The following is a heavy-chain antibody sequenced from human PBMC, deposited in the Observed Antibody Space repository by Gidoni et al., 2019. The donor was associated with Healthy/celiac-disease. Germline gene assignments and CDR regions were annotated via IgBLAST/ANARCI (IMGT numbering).Heavy chain of an antibody. CDR1: GYTFTSYY. D-gene: IGHD3-3*01. CDR2: INPSGGST. Sequence: QVQLVQSGAEVKKPGASVKGSCKASGYTFTSYYMHWVRQAPGQELEWMGIINPSGGSTSYAQKFQGRVTMTRDTSTSPVYMELSSLRSEDTAVYYCAREAYDFWSGPYYYYGMDVWGQGTTVTVSS. CDR3: AREAYDFWSGPYYYYGMDV. J-gene: IGHJ6*02. V-gene: IGHV1-46*01.